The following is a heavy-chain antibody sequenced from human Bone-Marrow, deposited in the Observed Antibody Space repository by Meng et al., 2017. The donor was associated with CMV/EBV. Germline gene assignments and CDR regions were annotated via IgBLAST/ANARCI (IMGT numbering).Heavy chain of an antibody. CDR2: IIPILGIA. V-gene: IGHV1-69*02. CDR1: GRTFSSHT. D-gene: IGHD3-3*01. J-gene: IGHJ5*02. CDR3: AVFGYDP. Sequence: SVKVSCKASGRTFSSHTISWVRQAPGQGLEWMGRIIPILGIANYAQKFQGRVTITADKSTSTVYIGLSSLRAEDTAVYYCAVFGYDPWGQGTQVTVSS.